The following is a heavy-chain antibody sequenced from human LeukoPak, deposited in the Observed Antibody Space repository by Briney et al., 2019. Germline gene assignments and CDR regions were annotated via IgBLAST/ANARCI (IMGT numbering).Heavy chain of an antibody. D-gene: IGHD3-16*01. CDR1: GFSFSDYD. CDR3: GRAFPPLRTASAGDL. V-gene: IGHV3-21*01. Sequence: GGSLRLSCSASGFSFSDYDMNWFRQAPGKGLEWDSSISGRSSHVYYGDSVKGRFSISRDNAMNSVFLQMNSLGVEDTALYFCGRAFPPLRTASAGDLWGQGTLVTVSS. J-gene: IGHJ4*02. CDR2: ISGRSSHV.